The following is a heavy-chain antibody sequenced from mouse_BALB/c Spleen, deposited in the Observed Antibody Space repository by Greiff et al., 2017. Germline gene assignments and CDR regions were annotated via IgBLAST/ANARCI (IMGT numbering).Heavy chain of an antibody. Sequence: VQLQQSGAELAKPGASVKMSCKASGYTFTSYWMHWVKQRPGQGLEWIGYINPSTGYTEYNQKFKDKATLTADKSSSTAYMQLSSLTSEDSAVYYCARSRTTVVATDYAMDYWGQGTSVTVSS. D-gene: IGHD1-1*01. CDR2: INPSTGYT. V-gene: IGHV1-7*01. CDR1: GYTFTSYW. CDR3: ARSRTTVVATDYAMDY. J-gene: IGHJ4*01.